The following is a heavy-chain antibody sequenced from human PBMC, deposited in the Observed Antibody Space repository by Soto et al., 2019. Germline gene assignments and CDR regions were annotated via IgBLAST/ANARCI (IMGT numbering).Heavy chain of an antibody. Sequence: GGSLRLACAASGFTFSSYGMHWVRQAPGKGLEWVSVIWCSSSNKYYADSVKGRFTISRDNAKNSLYLQMNSLRAEDTAVYYCARDSSYSSFDYWGQGTLVTVSS. CDR3: ARDSSYSSFDY. CDR2: IWCSSSNK. CDR1: GFTFSSYG. V-gene: IGHV3-33*01. D-gene: IGHD2-2*01. J-gene: IGHJ4*02.